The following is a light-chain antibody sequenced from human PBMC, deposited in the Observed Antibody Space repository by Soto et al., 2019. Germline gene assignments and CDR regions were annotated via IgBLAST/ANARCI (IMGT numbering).Light chain of an antibody. V-gene: IGKV3-15*01. CDR2: GAS. J-gene: IGKJ1*01. Sequence: EIVMTQSPGTLSLSPGERATLSCRASQSVSTNLAWYQQIPGQAPRLLIYGASTRATGIPARFSGSGSGTEFTLALSSLQSEDFALYYCQHYNDWPQTFGLGAKVEIK. CDR1: QSVSTN. CDR3: QHYNDWPQT.